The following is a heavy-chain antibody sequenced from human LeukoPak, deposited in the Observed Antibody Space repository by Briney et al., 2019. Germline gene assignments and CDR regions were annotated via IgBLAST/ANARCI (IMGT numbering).Heavy chain of an antibody. Sequence: SETLSLTCTVSGGSLSSYYWSWIRQPPGKGLEWIGYIYYSGSTNYNPSLKSRVTISVDTSKNQFSLKLSSVTAADTAVYYCARVRREIFGVVDVWGQGTTVTVSS. V-gene: IGHV4-59*01. J-gene: IGHJ6*02. D-gene: IGHD3-3*01. CDR3: ARVRREIFGVVDV. CDR2: IYYSGST. CDR1: GGSLSSYY.